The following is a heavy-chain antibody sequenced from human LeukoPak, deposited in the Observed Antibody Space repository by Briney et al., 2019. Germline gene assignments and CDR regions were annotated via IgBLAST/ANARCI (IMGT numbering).Heavy chain of an antibody. CDR3: ARENGSGYDY. V-gene: IGHV4-34*01. CDR1: GGSFSGYY. Sequence: SETLSLTCAVYGGSFSGYYWSWIRQPPGKGLEWIGEINHSGSTNYNPPLKSRVTISVDTSKNQFSLKLSSVTAADTAVYYCARENGSGYDYWGQGTLVTVSP. D-gene: IGHD3-10*01. CDR2: INHSGST. J-gene: IGHJ4*02.